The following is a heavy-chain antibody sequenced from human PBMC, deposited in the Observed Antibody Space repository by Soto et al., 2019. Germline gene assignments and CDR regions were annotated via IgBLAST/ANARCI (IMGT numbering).Heavy chain of an antibody. CDR2: IYYSGST. D-gene: IGHD2-8*01. J-gene: IGHJ4*02. CDR1: GGSISSSSYY. V-gene: IGHV4-39*01. Sequence: QLQLQESGPGLVKPSETLSLTCTVSGGSISSSSYYWGWIRQPPGKGLEWIGRIYYSGSTSYNPSLKSRVTISVETSKNQFSLKLSSVTAADTAVYYCARQDCTNGVCYMAPYYFAHWGQGTLVTVSS. CDR3: ARQDCTNGVCYMAPYYFAH.